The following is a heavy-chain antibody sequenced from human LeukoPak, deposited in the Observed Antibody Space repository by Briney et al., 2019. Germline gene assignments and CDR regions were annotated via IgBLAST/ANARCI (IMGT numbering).Heavy chain of an antibody. V-gene: IGHV4-39*07. Sequence: SETLSLTCTVSGGSISSSSYYWGWIRQPPGKGLEWIGSIYYSGSTYYNPSLKSRVTISVDTSKNQFSLKLSSVTAADTAVYYCARAPYSSSPLDTYYYYYYMDVWGKGTTVTVSS. CDR1: GGSISSSSYY. CDR2: IYYSGST. J-gene: IGHJ6*03. CDR3: ARAPYSSSPLDTYYYYYYMDV. D-gene: IGHD6-6*01.